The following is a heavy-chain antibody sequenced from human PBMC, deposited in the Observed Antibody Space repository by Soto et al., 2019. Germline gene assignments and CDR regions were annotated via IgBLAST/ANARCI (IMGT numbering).Heavy chain of an antibody. CDR3: ARGLQVGGYSYGY. Sequence: SQTLSLTCADYGGSFSGYYWSWIRQHPGKGLEWIGEINHRGSTNYNPSLKSRVTISVDTSKNKFSLKRSSVTAADTAVYYCARGLQVGGYSYGYWGQGTLVTVSS. D-gene: IGHD5-18*01. CDR2: INHRGST. J-gene: IGHJ4*02. V-gene: IGHV4-34*01. CDR1: GGSFSGYY.